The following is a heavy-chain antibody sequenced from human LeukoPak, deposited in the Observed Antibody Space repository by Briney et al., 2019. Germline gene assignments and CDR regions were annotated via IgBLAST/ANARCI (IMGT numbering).Heavy chain of an antibody. CDR1: GYTFTSYG. Sequence: ASVKVSCKASGYTFTSYGISWVRQAPGQGLEWMGWISAYNGNTNYAQKLQGRVTMTTDTCTSTAYMELRSLRSDDTAVYYCAREPDILTGDPRDYWGQGTLVTVSS. D-gene: IGHD3-9*01. V-gene: IGHV1-18*04. J-gene: IGHJ4*02. CDR2: ISAYNGNT. CDR3: AREPDILTGDPRDY.